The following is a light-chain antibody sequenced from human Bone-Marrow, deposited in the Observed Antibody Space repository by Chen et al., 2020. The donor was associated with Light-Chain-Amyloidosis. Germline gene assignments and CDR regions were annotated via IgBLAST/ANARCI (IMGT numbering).Light chain of an antibody. Sequence: QSALTQPASVSGSPGQSITISCTGTSSDVGSYNLVSWYQKHPGKAPKLMIYEGSKRPSGFSNRFSGSKSGNTASLTISGLQAEDEADYYCCSYAGSSTHVVFGGGTKLTVL. CDR1: SSDVGSYNL. V-gene: IGLV2-23*01. CDR2: EGS. J-gene: IGLJ2*01. CDR3: CSYAGSSTHVV.